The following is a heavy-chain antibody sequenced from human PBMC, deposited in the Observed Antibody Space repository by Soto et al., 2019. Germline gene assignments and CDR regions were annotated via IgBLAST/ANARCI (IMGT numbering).Heavy chain of an antibody. CDR1: GFTFSSYA. J-gene: IGHJ3*02. V-gene: IGHV3-23*01. CDR3: AKSKFLSSWYPDAFDI. Sequence: GGSLRLSCAASGFTFSSYAMSWVRQAPGKGLEWVSAISGSGGSTYYADSVKGRFTISRDNSKNTLYLQMNSLRAEDTAVYYCAKSKFLSSWYPDAFDIWGQGTMVT. CDR2: ISGSGGST. D-gene: IGHD6-13*01.